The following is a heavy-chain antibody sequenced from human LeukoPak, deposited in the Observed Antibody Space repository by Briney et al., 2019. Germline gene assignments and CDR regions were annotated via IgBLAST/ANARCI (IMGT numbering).Heavy chain of an antibody. CDR2: IYSGGST. V-gene: IGHV3-66*01. CDR1: GFTVSSNY. CDR3: AKCPLGSGREGYYYYGMDV. J-gene: IGHJ6*02. Sequence: GGSLRLSCAASGFTVSSNYMSWVRQAPGKGLEWVSVIYSGGSTYYADSVKGRFTISRDNSKNTLYLQMNSLRAEDTAVYYCAKCPLGSGREGYYYYGMDVWGQGTTVTVSS. D-gene: IGHD2-15*01.